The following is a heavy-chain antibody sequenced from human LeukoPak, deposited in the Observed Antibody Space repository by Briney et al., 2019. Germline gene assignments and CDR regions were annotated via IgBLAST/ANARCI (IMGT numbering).Heavy chain of an antibody. J-gene: IGHJ6*02. V-gene: IGHV3-30*18. CDR3: AKDLYCSSTSCPYSMDV. Sequence: GGSLRLSCAASGFTFSSYGMHWVRQAPGKGLEWVAVISYDGSNKYYADSVKGRFTISRDNSKNTLYLQMNSLRAEDTAVYYCAKDLYCSSTSCPYSMDVWGQGTTVTVSS. D-gene: IGHD2-2*01. CDR1: GFTFSSYG. CDR2: ISYDGSNK.